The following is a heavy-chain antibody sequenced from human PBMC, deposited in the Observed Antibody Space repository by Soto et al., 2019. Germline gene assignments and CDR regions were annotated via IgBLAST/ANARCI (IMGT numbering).Heavy chain of an antibody. V-gene: IGHV1-8*01. CDR1: GYTFTSYD. Sequence: ASVKVSCKASGYTFTSYDINWVRQATGQGLEWMGWMNPNSGNTGYAQKFQGRGTMTRNTSISTAYMELSSLRSEDTAVYYCARGWYSSSYHYYYYMDVWGKGTTVTVSS. D-gene: IGHD6-13*01. CDR2: MNPNSGNT. CDR3: ARGWYSSSYHYYYYMDV. J-gene: IGHJ6*03.